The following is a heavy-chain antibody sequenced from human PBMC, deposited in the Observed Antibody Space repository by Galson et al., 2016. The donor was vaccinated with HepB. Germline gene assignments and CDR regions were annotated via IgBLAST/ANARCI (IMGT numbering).Heavy chain of an antibody. J-gene: IGHJ3*02. CDR1: GFSFSTTGVG. Sequence: PALVKPTQTLTLTCTFSGFSFSTTGVGVAWIRQPPGKALEWLALIYWDDDKRYSPSLRSRLTIRKDTAKNEVVLTMTNMDPVDTATSFCAHRDTVTGALEIWGQGTMVTVSS. V-gene: IGHV2-5*02. CDR2: IYWDDDK. CDR3: AHRDTVTGALEI. D-gene: IGHD4-17*01.